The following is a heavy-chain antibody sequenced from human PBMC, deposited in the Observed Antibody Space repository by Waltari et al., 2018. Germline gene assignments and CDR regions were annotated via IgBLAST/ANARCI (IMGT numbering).Heavy chain of an antibody. CDR2: IYHSGST. D-gene: IGHD3-22*01. Sequence: QVQLQESGPGLVKPSETLSLTCTVSGYSISSGYYWGWIRQPPGKGLEWIVSIYHSGSTYYNPSLKSRVTISVDTSKNQFSLKLSSVTAADTAVYYCARGAGRGYYDSSGSPVGYYFDYWGQGTLVTVSS. CDR3: ARGAGRGYYDSSGSPVGYYFDY. V-gene: IGHV4-38-2*02. CDR1: GYSISSGYY. J-gene: IGHJ4*02.